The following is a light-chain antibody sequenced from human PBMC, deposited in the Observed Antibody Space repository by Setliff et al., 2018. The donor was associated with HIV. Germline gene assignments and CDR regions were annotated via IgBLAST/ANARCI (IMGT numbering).Light chain of an antibody. CDR2: DVT. CDR3: SSFRTSRKFV. CDR1: SSDVGLYNF. J-gene: IGLJ1*01. Sequence: QSVLTQPASVSGSPGQSITISCTGTSSDVGLYNFVSWNQQHPGKVPKLIIYDVTNRPSGISHRFSGAKSGNTASLTISGLQADDEADYYCSSFRTSRKFVFGTGTKVTVL. V-gene: IGLV2-14*01.